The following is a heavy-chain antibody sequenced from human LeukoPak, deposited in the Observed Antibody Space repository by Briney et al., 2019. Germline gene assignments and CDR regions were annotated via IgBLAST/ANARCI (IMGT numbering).Heavy chain of an antibody. CDR3: AREDYYGTNFDY. CDR2: IYTSGST. Sequence: PSETLSLTCTVSGGSISSYYWTWIRQPAGKGLEWIGRIYTSGSTNYNPSLKGRVTMSVDTSKNQFSLKLSSVTAADTAVYYCAREDYYGTNFDYWGQGTLVTVSS. J-gene: IGHJ4*02. CDR1: GGSISSYY. V-gene: IGHV4-4*07. D-gene: IGHD3-10*01.